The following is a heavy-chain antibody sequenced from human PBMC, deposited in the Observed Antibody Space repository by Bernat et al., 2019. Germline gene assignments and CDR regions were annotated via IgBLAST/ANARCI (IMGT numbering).Heavy chain of an antibody. CDR2: INPNSGGT. CDR3: ARESEMATTVGWFDP. D-gene: IGHD5-24*01. Sequence: QVQLVQSGAEVKKPGASVKVSCKASGYTFTGHYMHWVRQAPGQGLGWMGWINPNSGGTNYAQKFKGRVTKTRDTSISTANMELSRLRSDDAAVYYCARESEMATTVGWFDPWGQGTLVTVSS. J-gene: IGHJ5*02. CDR1: GYTFTGHY. V-gene: IGHV1-2*02.